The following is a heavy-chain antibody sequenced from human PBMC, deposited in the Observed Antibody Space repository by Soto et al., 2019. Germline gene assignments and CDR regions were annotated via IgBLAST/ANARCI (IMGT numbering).Heavy chain of an antibody. Sequence: QVQLVQSGAEVKKPGASVKVSCKASGYTFDSYYIHWVRQAPGQRLEWMGLLTPDGGGTSYAQNLRGRVTMTRDTSTSTVYMELSSLRSEDTAMYYCARDPYCGGDCYHFDFWGQGTLFTVSS. CDR3: ARDPYCGGDCYHFDF. J-gene: IGHJ4*02. D-gene: IGHD2-21*02. CDR2: LTPDGGGT. CDR1: GYTFDSYY. V-gene: IGHV1-46*02.